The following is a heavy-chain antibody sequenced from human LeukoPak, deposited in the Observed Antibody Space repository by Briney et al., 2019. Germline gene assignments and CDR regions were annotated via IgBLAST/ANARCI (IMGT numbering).Heavy chain of an antibody. J-gene: IGHJ4*02. CDR2: IIGSGGGT. CDR3: ARTFVSGDGYKVGYFDY. CDR1: GFSFSSHV. V-gene: IGHV3-23*01. Sequence: PGGSLRLSCAASGFSFSSHVMTWVRQAPGKGLEWVSSIIGSGGGTYYADSVKGRFTISRDNSKNTLYPQMNSLRAEDTAVYYCARTFVSGDGYKVGYFDYWGQGTLVTVSS. D-gene: IGHD5-24*01.